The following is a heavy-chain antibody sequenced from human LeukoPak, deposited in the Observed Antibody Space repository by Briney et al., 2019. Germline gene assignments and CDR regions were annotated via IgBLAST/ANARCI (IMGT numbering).Heavy chain of an antibody. CDR3: ARDPKTYYYGSGSYSHYDY. V-gene: IGHV1-18*01. CDR2: ISAYNGNT. D-gene: IGHD3-10*01. CDR1: GYTFTSYG. J-gene: IGHJ4*02. Sequence: ASVKVSCKASGYTFTSYGISWVRQAPGQGLEWIGWISAYNGNTNYAQKLQGRVTMTTDTSTSTAYMELRSLRSDDTAVYYCARDPKTYYYGSGSYSHYDYWGQGTLVTVSS.